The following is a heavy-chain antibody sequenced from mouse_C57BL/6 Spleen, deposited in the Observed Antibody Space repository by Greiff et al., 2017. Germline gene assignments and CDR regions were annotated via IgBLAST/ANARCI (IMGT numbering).Heavy chain of an antibody. CDR2: IYPGSGST. CDR3: ARWDDGYLGWYFDV. V-gene: IGHV1-55*01. Sequence: HVQLQQPGAELVKPGASVKMSCKASGYTFTSYWITWVKQGPGQGLEWIGDIYPGSGSTNYNEKFKSKDTLTVDTTSSTAYMQLSGLTSEDSAVYYCARWDDGYLGWYFDVWGTGTTVTVSS. J-gene: IGHJ1*03. D-gene: IGHD2-3*01. CDR1: GYTFTSYW.